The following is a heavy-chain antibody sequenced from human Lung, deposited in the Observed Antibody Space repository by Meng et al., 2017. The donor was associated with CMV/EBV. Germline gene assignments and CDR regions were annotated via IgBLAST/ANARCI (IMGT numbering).Heavy chain of an antibody. D-gene: IGHD7-27*01. V-gene: IGHV5-51*01. CDR3: LKTGDLKYNLDS. Sequence: GGSXRLXXEGSGYDFPSYWIGWVRHMPGKGLEWMGIIFPGDSDTRYSPSSQGRVTISADRSINTANLQWSTMRASDPVSNHWLKTGDLKYNLDSWGQGTLITVS. CDR1: GYDFPSYW. CDR2: IFPGDSDT. J-gene: IGHJ4*02.